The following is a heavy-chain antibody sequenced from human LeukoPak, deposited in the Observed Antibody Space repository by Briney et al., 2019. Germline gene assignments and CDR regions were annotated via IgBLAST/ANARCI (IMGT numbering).Heavy chain of an antibody. J-gene: IGHJ4*02. V-gene: IGHV3-9*01. CDR3: AKAKLLWFGELLS. D-gene: IGHD3-10*01. Sequence: AGRSLRLSCAASGFTFDDYAMHWVRQAPGKGLGWVSGISWNSGSIGYADSVKGRFTISRDNAKNSLYLQMNSLRAEDTALYYCAKAKLLWFGELLSWGQGTLVTVSS. CDR2: ISWNSGSI. CDR1: GFTFDDYA.